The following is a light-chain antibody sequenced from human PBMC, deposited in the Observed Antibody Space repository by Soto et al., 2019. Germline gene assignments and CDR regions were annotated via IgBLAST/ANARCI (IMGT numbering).Light chain of an antibody. V-gene: IGKV3-20*01. CDR2: GAS. Sequence: EIVLTHSPCTLALSPVERATLSCSASQSVSSSYLAWYQQKPGQAPRLLIYGASSRATGIPDRFSGSGSGTDFTLTISRLEPEDFAVYYCQQYGSSPLTFGGGTKVDIK. J-gene: IGKJ4*01. CDR3: QQYGSSPLT. CDR1: QSVSSSY.